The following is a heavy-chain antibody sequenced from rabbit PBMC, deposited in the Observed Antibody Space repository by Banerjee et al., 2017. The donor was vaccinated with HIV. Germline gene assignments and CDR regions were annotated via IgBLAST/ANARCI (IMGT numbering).Heavy chain of an antibody. CDR3: ARDNGHYSDL. D-gene: IGHD4-1*01. CDR1: GFDFSSYW. Sequence: QEQLVESGGGLVQPEGSLTLTCKASGFDFSSYWICWVRQAPGKGPEWIACISVGSGISIYASWAKGRFTISKTSSTTVTLQMTSLTAADTATYFCARDNGHYSDLWGPGTLVTDS. CDR2: ISVGSGIS. V-gene: IGHV1S45*01. J-gene: IGHJ4*01.